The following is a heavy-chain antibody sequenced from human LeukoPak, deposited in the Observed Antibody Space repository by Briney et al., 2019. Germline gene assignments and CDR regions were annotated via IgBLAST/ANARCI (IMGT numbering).Heavy chain of an antibody. CDR1: GASISSYY. CDR2: IYYSGST. Sequence: SETLSLTCTVSGASISSYYWSWIRRPPGKGLEWIGYIYYSGSTNYNPSLKSRVTMSVDTSKNQFSLKLSSVTAADTAVYYCVRGGIVGTTARIPLFDYWGQGTLVTVSS. D-gene: IGHD1-26*01. J-gene: IGHJ4*02. CDR3: VRGGIVGTTARIPLFDY. V-gene: IGHV4-59*01.